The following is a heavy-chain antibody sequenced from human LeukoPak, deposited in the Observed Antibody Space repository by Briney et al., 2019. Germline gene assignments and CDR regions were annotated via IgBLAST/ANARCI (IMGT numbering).Heavy chain of an antibody. CDR2: INPNSGGT. J-gene: IGHJ6*03. V-gene: IGHV1-2*02. CDR1: GYTFTGYY. Sequence: ASVKVSCTASGYTFTGYYMHWVRQAPGQGLEWMGWINPNSGGTNYAQKFQGRVTMTRDTSISTAYMELSRLRSDDTAVYYCARGELGYCSSTSCYHYYYYYMDVWGKGTTVTVS. CDR3: ARGELGYCSSTSCYHYYYYYMDV. D-gene: IGHD2-2*01.